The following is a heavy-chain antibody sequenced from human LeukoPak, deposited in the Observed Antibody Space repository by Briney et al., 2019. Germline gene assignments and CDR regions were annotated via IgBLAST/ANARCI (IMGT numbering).Heavy chain of an antibody. CDR3: ARSKVPYTTSWHFDY. Sequence: GGSLRLSCAASGFTFSSYAMHWVRQAPGKGLEYVSAISSNGGSTYYANSVKGRFTISRDNAKNTLYLQRGSLRGEDRAGYYCARSKVPYTTSWHFDYWGQGTLVTVSS. J-gene: IGHJ4*02. CDR2: ISSNGGST. V-gene: IGHV3-64*01. CDR1: GFTFSSYA. D-gene: IGHD6-13*01.